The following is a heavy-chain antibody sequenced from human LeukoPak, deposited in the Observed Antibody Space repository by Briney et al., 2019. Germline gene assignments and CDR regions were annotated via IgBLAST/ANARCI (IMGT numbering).Heavy chain of an antibody. V-gene: IGHV1-24*01. CDR3: ATDIRYSGSYFPDY. J-gene: IGHJ4*02. CDR2: FDPEDGET. CDR1: GYTLTELS. D-gene: IGHD1-26*01. Sequence: ASAKVSCKVSGYTLTELSMHWVRQAPAKGLDWMGGFDPEDGETIYAQKFQGRVTMTEDTSTDTAYMELSSLRSEDTAVYYCATDIRYSGSYFPDYWGQGTLVTVSS.